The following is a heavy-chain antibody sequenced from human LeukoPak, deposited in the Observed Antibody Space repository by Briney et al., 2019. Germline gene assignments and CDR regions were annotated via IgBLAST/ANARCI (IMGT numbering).Heavy chain of an antibody. D-gene: IGHD3-10*01. V-gene: IGHV4-59*01. J-gene: IGHJ4*02. Sequence: SETLSLTCILSGGSISTYYWTWIRQPPGKGLEWIGYIYFSGTTNYNPSLKSRVTISVDTSKNQFSLKLSSVTPADTAVYYCARTYYYGSGSYSRGTFDYWGQGTLVTVSS. CDR1: GGSISTYY. CDR2: IYFSGTT. CDR3: ARTYYYGSGSYSRGTFDY.